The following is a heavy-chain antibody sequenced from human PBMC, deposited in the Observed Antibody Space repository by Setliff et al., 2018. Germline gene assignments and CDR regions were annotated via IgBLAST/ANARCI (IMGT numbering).Heavy chain of an antibody. J-gene: IGHJ4*02. CDR2: IWYDGSNK. CDR3: ARTCSGSGCYARFES. V-gene: IGHV3-33*01. D-gene: IGHD2-15*01. Sequence: GGSLRLSCAASGFTFSSYGMHWVRQAPGKGLEWVAVIWYDGSNKYYADSVKGRFTISRDNSKNTLYLQMNSLRPEDTAVYYCARTCSGSGCYARFESWGQGTPVTVSS. CDR1: GFTFSSYG.